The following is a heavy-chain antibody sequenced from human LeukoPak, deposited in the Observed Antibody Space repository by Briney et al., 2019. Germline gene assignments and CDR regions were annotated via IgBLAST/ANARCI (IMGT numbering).Heavy chain of an antibody. CDR1: GGSISSPSYF. V-gene: IGHV4-61*02. D-gene: IGHD2-15*01. Sequence: MASQTLSLTCTVSGGSISSPSYFWTWVRQPAGKGLEWIGRIYTGGSTNYNPSLQSRVTMPVDTSKNQFSLKMSSVTAADSAVYYCARERQLLRGGAFDIWGQGTMVTVSS. J-gene: IGHJ3*02. CDR3: ARERQLLRGGAFDI. CDR2: IYTGGST.